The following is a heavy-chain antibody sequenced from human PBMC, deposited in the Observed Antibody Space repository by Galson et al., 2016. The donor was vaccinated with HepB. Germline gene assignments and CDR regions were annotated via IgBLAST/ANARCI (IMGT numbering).Heavy chain of an antibody. D-gene: IGHD4-11*01. J-gene: IGHJ6*02. CDR3: AKELHDYSNFRPYYYYGMDV. CDR1: GFTASNTY. CDR2: IYRGDSK. V-gene: IGHV3-53*01. Sequence: SLRLSCAASGFTASNTYMTWVRQAPGKGLEWVSVIYRGDSKHYADSVKGRFTISRDNSKNTLYLQMNSLRAEDTAVYYCAKELHDYSNFRPYYYYGMDVWGQGTTVTVSS.